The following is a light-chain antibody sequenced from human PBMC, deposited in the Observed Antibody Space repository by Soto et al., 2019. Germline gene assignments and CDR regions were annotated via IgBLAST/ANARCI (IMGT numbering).Light chain of an antibody. J-gene: IGKJ1*01. CDR1: QSISTW. CDR2: KAS. CDR3: QQYNSG. Sequence: DIQMTQSPSTLSASVGDRVTITCRASQSISTWLAWYQQKPGRAPKLLIYKASSLESGVPSRFSGSGSGTEFTLTISSLQPDDFATYYCQQYNSGFGQGIKVEIK. V-gene: IGKV1-5*03.